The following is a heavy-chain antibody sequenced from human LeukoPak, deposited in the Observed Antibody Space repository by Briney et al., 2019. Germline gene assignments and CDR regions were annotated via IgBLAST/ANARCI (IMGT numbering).Heavy chain of an antibody. CDR1: GFTFTSSA. CDR2: IVVGSGNT. J-gene: IGHJ4*02. D-gene: IGHD5-18*01. V-gene: IGHV1-58*01. Sequence: ASVKVSCKAPGFTFTSSAVQWVRQARGQRLEWIGWIVVGSGNTNYAQKFQERVTITRDMSTSTAYMELSSLRSEDTAVYYCAAGGNSDTAMATNYWGQGTLVTVSS. CDR3: AAGGNSDTAMATNY.